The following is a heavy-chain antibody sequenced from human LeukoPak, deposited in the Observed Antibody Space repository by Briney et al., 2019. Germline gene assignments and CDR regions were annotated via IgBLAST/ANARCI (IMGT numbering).Heavy chain of an antibody. Sequence: ASVKVSCKASGYTFTSYYMHWVRQAPGHGLERMGIINPSGGSTSYAQKFQGRVTITRDTSTSTVYMELSSLRSEDTAVYYCARVNDYYDSSGYFGFWGQGTLVTVSS. D-gene: IGHD3-22*01. V-gene: IGHV1-46*01. J-gene: IGHJ4*02. CDR1: GYTFTSYY. CDR2: INPSGGST. CDR3: ARVNDYYDSSGYFGF.